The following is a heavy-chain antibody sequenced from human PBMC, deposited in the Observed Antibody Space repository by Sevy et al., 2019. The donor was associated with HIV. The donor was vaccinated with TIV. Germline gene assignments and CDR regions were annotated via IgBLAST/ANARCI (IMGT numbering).Heavy chain of an antibody. Sequence: GGSLRLPCAPSGLTFSDYWMHWVRQAPGKGLVWVSRVNSDGSSTTYADSVKGRFTISRDNTKNTLSLQMNSLRAEDTAVYYCVAANSWEDYWGQGTLVTVSS. J-gene: IGHJ4*02. V-gene: IGHV3-74*01. CDR1: GLTFSDYW. D-gene: IGHD2-15*01. CDR3: VAANSWEDY. CDR2: VNSDGSST.